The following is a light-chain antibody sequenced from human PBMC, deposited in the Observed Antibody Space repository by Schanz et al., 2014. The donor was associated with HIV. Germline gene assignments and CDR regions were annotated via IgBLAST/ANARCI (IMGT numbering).Light chain of an antibody. CDR3: SSYTTSSTLV. V-gene: IGLV2-14*02. J-gene: IGLJ2*01. Sequence: QSALTQPASVSGSPGQSITISCTGTSSDVGSYNLVSWYQQHPGKAPKLMIYDVSKRPSGVSNRFSGSKSGNTASLTFSGLQAEDEADYYCSSYTTSSTLVFGGGTKLTVL. CDR2: DVS. CDR1: SSDVGSYNL.